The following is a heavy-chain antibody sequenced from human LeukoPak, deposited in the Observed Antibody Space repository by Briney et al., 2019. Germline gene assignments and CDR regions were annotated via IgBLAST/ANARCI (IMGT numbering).Heavy chain of an antibody. Sequence: ASVKVSCKASGYTFTSYDINWVRQATGQGLEWMGWMNPNSGNTGYAQKFQGRVTMTRNTSISTAYMELSSLRSEDTAVYYCARVIRAPTKPWIQLWLRGPYNWFDPWGQGTLVTVSS. D-gene: IGHD5-18*01. J-gene: IGHJ5*02. CDR2: MNPNSGNT. CDR3: ARVIRAPTKPWIQLWLRGPYNWFDP. V-gene: IGHV1-8*01. CDR1: GYTFTSYD.